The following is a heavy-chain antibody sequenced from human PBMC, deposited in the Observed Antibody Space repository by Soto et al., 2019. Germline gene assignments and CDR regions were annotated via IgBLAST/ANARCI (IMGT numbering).Heavy chain of an antibody. J-gene: IGHJ4*02. CDR2: IDPRDGGT. V-gene: IGHV1-46*01. D-gene: IGHD1-26*01. CDR1: EYSFTNSY. Sequence: QVRLVQSGAEVKKPGASVRVSCRTSEYSFTNSYVHWVRQAPGQGLEWVANIDPRDGGTIYAQNFQGRVDINMDTSTSTVYMELSNLRSEDTAIYYCARDLALYTGVAYWGQGTLVTVSS. CDR3: ARDLALYTGVAY.